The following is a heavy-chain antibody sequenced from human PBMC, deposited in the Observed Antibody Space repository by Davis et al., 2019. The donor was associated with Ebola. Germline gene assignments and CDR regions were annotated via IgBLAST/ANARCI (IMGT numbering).Heavy chain of an antibody. CDR3: ARANPYSSGWYPTDFDY. Sequence: MPSETLSLTCAVYGGSFSGYYWSWIRQPPGKGLEWIGEIYHSGSTNYNPSLKSRVTISVDKSKNQFSLKLSSVTAADTAVYYCARANPYSSGWYPTDFDYWGQGTLVTVSS. V-gene: IGHV4-34*01. J-gene: IGHJ4*02. CDR1: GGSFSGYY. CDR2: IYHSGST. D-gene: IGHD6-19*01.